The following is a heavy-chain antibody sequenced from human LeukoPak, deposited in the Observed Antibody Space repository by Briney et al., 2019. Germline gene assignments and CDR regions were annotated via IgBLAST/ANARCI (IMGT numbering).Heavy chain of an antibody. CDR3: ARQGYYDFWSGYYTGYFDY. Sequence: SETLSLTCTVSGGSISSSSYYWGWIRQPPGKGLEWIGSIYYSGSTYYNPSLKSRVTISVDTSKNQFSLKLSSVTAAATAVYYCARQGYYDFWSGYYTGYFDYWGQGTLVTVSS. CDR2: IYYSGST. CDR1: GGSISSSSYY. V-gene: IGHV4-39*01. J-gene: IGHJ4*02. D-gene: IGHD3-3*01.